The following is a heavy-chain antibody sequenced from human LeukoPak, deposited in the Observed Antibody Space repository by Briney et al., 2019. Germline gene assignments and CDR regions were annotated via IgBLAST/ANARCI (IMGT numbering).Heavy chain of an antibody. CDR2: IYYSGST. V-gene: IGHV4-59*01. D-gene: IGHD5-24*01. CDR3: ARSADGYPDFDY. J-gene: IGHJ4*02. CDR1: GGSLSSYY. Sequence: SETLSLTCTVSGGSLSSYYWSWIRPPPGKGLEWVGYIYYSGSTNYNPSLKSRVTISVDTSKNQFSLKLSSVTAADTAVYYCARSADGYPDFDYWGQGTLVSVSS.